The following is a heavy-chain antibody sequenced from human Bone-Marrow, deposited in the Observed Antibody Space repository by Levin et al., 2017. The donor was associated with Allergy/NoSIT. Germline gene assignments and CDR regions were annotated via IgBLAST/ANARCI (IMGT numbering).Heavy chain of an antibody. D-gene: IGHD2-15*01. J-gene: IGHJ4*02. CDR3: SDKGSGY. V-gene: IGHV3-7*01. Sequence: ASVKVSCAASGFSFSNYWMYWVRQAPGKGLEWVANIKPEGSARFYVDSVKGRFTISRDNAKNSLFLQMDSLRGEDTAVYYCSDKGSGYWGQGTLVTVSS. CDR2: IKPEGSAR. CDR1: GFSFSNYW.